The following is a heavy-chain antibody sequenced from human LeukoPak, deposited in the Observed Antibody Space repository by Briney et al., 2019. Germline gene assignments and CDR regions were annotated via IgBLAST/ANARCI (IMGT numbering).Heavy chain of an antibody. Sequence: GESLKISCKGSGYSFTSYGISWVRQAPGQGLEWMGWISAYNGNTNYAQKLQGRVTMTTDTSTSTAYMELRSLRSDDTAVYYCARNLPQQRRITIFGVAPGEYYYYYMDVWGKGTTVTISS. V-gene: IGHV1-18*01. D-gene: IGHD3-3*01. CDR2: ISAYNGNT. CDR1: GYSFTSYG. CDR3: ARNLPQQRRITIFGVAPGEYYYYYMDV. J-gene: IGHJ6*03.